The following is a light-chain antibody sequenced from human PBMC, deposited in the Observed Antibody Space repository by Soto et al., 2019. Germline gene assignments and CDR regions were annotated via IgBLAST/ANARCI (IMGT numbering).Light chain of an antibody. V-gene: IGLV3-21*04. Sequence: SYELPQPPSVSVAPGKTARVTCGGNNIGSKSVHWYQQKPGQAPVLVIYYDSDRPSGIPERFSGSNSGNTATLTISRVEAGDEADYYCQVWDSSSEHVVFGGGTKVTVL. CDR2: YDS. CDR1: NIGSKS. CDR3: QVWDSSSEHVV. J-gene: IGLJ2*01.